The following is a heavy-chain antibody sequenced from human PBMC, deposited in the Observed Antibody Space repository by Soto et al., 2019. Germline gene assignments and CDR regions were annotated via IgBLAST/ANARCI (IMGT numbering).Heavy chain of an antibody. J-gene: IGHJ6*02. D-gene: IGHD3-16*01. CDR2: LSRGDES. V-gene: IGHV4-4*02. CDR1: GAPITTTKW. Sequence: QVQLQESGPGLVKPSETLSLTCTVSGAPITTTKWWAWVRLPPGKGLEWIGELSRGDESSSNPSLAGRFTMSLVKSNHHFSLKLTSVTAADTALDYCATQTIAYTWGVWGRGTSVTVSS. CDR3: ATQTIAYTWGV.